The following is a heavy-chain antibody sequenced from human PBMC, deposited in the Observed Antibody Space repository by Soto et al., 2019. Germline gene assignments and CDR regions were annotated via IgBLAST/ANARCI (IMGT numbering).Heavy chain of an antibody. D-gene: IGHD3-3*01. CDR1: GFTFISYA. Sequence: PGGSLRLSCAASGFTFISYAMSWVLQAPGKGLEWVSAISGSGGSTYYADSVKGRFTISRDNSKNTLYLQMNSLRAEDTAVYYCAKDTPDDDFLSGYEPCFDDWGQGTLVTVSS. V-gene: IGHV3-23*01. J-gene: IGHJ4*02. CDR3: AKDTPDDDFLSGYEPCFDD. CDR2: ISGSGGST.